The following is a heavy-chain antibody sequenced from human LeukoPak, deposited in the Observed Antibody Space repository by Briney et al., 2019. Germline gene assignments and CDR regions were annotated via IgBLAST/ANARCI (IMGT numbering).Heavy chain of an antibody. CDR1: GGSIRSTTYY. CDR3: ARAPHFFDTSGPRYYFDY. D-gene: IGHD3-22*01. CDR2: IYYSGNT. J-gene: IGHJ4*02. Sequence: SETLSLTCSVSGGSIRSTTYYWGWIRQPPGKGLEWIGGIYYSGNTYYSPSLMSRVTISVDTSKNQFSLILRSVTAADTAVYYCARAPHFFDTSGPRYYFDYWGQGALVTVSS. V-gene: IGHV4-39*07.